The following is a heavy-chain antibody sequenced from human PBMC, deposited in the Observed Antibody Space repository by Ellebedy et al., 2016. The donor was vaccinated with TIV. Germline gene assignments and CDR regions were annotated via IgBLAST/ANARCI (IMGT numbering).Heavy chain of an antibody. Sequence: GGSLRLXXAASGFTFSSYGMHWVRQAPGKGLEWVAVISYDGSNKYYADSVKGRFTISRDNSKNTLYLQMNSLRAEDTAVYYCARVTELLWFGELFPPDYWGQGTLVTVSS. D-gene: IGHD3-10*01. V-gene: IGHV3-30*03. CDR3: ARVTELLWFGELFPPDY. CDR2: ISYDGSNK. J-gene: IGHJ4*02. CDR1: GFTFSSYG.